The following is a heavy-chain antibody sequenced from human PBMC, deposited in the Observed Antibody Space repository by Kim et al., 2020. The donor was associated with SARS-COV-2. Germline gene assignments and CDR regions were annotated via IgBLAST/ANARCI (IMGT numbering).Heavy chain of an antibody. D-gene: IGHD2-15*01. CDR1: GYTFTASA. J-gene: IGHJ4*02. Sequence: ASVKVSCKTSGYTFTASAINWVRQAPGQGLEWMGWINTKTGSPNYAQGFTGRFVFSVDTSVNTAYLEISPLGPEDTAVYYCARSCAAWPDYWGQGTLVTV. CDR3: ARSCAAWPDY. CDR2: INTKTGSP. V-gene: IGHV7-4-1*02.